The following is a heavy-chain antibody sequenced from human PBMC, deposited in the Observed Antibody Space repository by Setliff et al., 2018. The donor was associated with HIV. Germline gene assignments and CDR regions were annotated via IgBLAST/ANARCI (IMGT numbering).Heavy chain of an antibody. V-gene: IGHV1-18*01. J-gene: IGHJ6*03. D-gene: IGHD1-26*01. CDR2: ISAYNGNT. CDR1: GYGFTNYG. CDR3: ARGSGSYSLRSMDV. Sequence: ASVKVSCKASGYGFTNYGISWVRQAPGQGLEWMGWISAYNGNTNYAQKVQGRVTMTTDTSTSTSYMELRSLRSDDTAVYYCARGSGSYSLRSMDVWGKGTTVTVSS.